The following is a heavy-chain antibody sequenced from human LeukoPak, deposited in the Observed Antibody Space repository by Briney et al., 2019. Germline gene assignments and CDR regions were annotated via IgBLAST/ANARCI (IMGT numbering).Heavy chain of an antibody. V-gene: IGHV3-74*01. Sequence: PGGSLRLSCAASGFTFSSYWMHWVRQAPGKGLVWVSRINTDGSSTSYADSVKGRFTISRDNAKNTLYLQMNSLRAEDTAVYYCANSAVAVLWPPELDYWGQGTLVTVSS. D-gene: IGHD6-19*01. CDR3: ANSAVAVLWPPELDY. CDR2: INTDGSST. CDR1: GFTFSSYW. J-gene: IGHJ4*02.